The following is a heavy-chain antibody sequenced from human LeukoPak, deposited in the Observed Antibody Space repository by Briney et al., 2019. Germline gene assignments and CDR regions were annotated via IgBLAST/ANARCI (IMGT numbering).Heavy chain of an antibody. CDR3: AREYPYYFDC. Sequence: HPGGSLRLSCAASGFTFTTYGMHWVRQAPGKGLEWVAVTWSHGSDKFYADSVKGRFTISRDNSNNTLYLQMNSLRPEDTAVYYCAREYPYYFDCWGQGTQVTVSS. CDR1: GFTFTTYG. J-gene: IGHJ4*02. CDR2: TWSHGSDK. V-gene: IGHV3-33*01.